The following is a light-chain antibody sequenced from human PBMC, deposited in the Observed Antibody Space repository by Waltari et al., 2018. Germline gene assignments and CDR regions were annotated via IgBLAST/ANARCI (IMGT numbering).Light chain of an antibody. V-gene: IGLV2-14*01. CDR1: SSDGGGYNY. J-gene: IGLJ3*02. CDR3: SSYTSSSTLV. CDR2: EVS. Sequence: QSALTQPASVSGAPGQSITISCTGTSSDGGGYNYVSWYQQHPAKAPKLMIYEVSNRHSGVSNRFSGPQSGNTASLTISGLQAEAEADYYCSSYTSSSTLVFGGGTKLTVL.